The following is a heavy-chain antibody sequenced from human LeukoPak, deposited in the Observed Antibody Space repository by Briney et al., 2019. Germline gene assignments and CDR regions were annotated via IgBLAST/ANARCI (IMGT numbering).Heavy chain of an antibody. J-gene: IGHJ3*02. CDR3: ARGEEGATDI. Sequence: ASVKVSCHASGSTFTIYYMHWVRQAPGQGLEWMGRINPNSGGTNYAQKFQGRVTMTRDTSISTAYMELSRLRSDDTAVYYCARGEEGATDIWGQGTMVTVSS. V-gene: IGHV1-2*06. D-gene: IGHD1-26*01. CDR2: INPNSGGT. CDR1: GSTFTIYY.